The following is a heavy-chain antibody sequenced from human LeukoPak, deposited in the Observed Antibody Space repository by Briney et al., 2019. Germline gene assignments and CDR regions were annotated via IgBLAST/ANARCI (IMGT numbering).Heavy chain of an antibody. Sequence: PGGSLRLSCAASGFTFSSFSMNWVRQAPGKGLEWVSHISSSSSTIYYADSVKGRITISRDNAKNSLYLQMNSLRVEDTALYYCAKTLVPSGIYHEDYFDYWGQGTLVTVSS. J-gene: IGHJ4*02. CDR2: ISSSSSTI. V-gene: IGHV3-48*01. CDR3: AKTLVPSGIYHEDYFDY. D-gene: IGHD1-26*01. CDR1: GFTFSSFS.